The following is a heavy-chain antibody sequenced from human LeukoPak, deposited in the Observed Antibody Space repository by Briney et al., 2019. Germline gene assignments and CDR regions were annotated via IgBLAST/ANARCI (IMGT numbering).Heavy chain of an antibody. CDR1: GGSISNYY. CDR3: ARQDRSVGTNIYYFDY. D-gene: IGHD1-26*01. V-gene: IGHV4-59*08. J-gene: IGHJ4*02. CDR2: IYYSGST. Sequence: SETLSLTCAVSGGSISNYYRSWIRQPPGKGLEWIAYIYYSGSTNYSPSLQSRVTIAVDTSKNQLSLKLSSVTAADTAAYYCARQDRSVGTNIYYFDYWGQGILVTVSS.